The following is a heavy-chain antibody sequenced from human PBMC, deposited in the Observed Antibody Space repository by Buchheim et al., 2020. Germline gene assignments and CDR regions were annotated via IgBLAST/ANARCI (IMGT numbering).Heavy chain of an antibody. D-gene: IGHD3-22*01. CDR1: GGSISSSSYY. CDR3: ARRGSYYYDSSGYFDY. CDR2: IYYSGST. Sequence: QLQLQESGPGLVKPSETLSLTCTVSGGSISSSSYYWGWIRQPPGKGLEWIGSIYYSGSTYYNPSLKSRVTISVATSKNQFSLKLSSVTAADTAVYYCARRGSYYYDSSGYFDYWGQGTL. V-gene: IGHV4-39*01. J-gene: IGHJ4*02.